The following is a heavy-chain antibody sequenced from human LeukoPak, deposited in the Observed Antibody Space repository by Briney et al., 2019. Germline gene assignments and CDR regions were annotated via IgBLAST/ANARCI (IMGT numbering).Heavy chain of an antibody. CDR1: GGSFSGYY. J-gene: IGHJ5*02. D-gene: IGHD6-13*01. CDR2: INHSGST. V-gene: IGHV4-34*01. CDR3: ARDRKYSSSWYNDRNWFDP. Sequence: SETLSLTCAVYGGSFSGYYWSWIRQPPGKGLEWIGEINHSGSTNYNPSLKSRVTISVDTSKNQFSLKLSSVTAADTAVYYCARDRKYSSSWYNDRNWFDPWGQGTLVTVSS.